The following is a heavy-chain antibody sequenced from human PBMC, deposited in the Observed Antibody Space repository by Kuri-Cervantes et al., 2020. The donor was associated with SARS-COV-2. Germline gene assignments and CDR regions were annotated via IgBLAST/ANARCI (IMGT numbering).Heavy chain of an antibody. CDR2: ISISGSTI. Sequence: GGSLRLSCAASGFTFSDYEMNWVRQAPGKGLEWVSYISISGSTIYYADSVKGRFTISRDNAKNSLYLQMNSLRAEDTAAYYCARDKSGSWYRVGYYMDVWGKGTTVTVSS. J-gene: IGHJ6*03. CDR3: ARDKSGSWYRVGYYMDV. D-gene: IGHD6-13*01. CDR1: GFTFSDYE. V-gene: IGHV3-48*03.